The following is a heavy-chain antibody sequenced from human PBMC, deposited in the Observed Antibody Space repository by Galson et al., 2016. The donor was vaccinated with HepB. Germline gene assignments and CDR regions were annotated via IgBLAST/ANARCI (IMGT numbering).Heavy chain of an antibody. J-gene: IGHJ4*02. CDR3: AAEGAGEDWAFVF. Sequence: SLRLSCAASGFSFSQYAMTWVRQAPGKGLEWVSVLYSGGPTYYAESVRGRFTISRDSSRNTPHLQMNSLRAEDTAVYYCAAEGAGEDWAFVFWGQGTLVTVSS. CDR2: LYSGGPT. V-gene: IGHV3-23*01. CDR1: GFSFSQYA. D-gene: IGHD6-19*01.